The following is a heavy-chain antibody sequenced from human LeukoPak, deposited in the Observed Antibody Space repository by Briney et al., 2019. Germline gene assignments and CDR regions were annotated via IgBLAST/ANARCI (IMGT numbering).Heavy chain of an antibody. J-gene: IGHJ4*02. CDR3: AKALGPAMVRGVIDY. CDR1: GFTFGTYG. D-gene: IGHD3-10*01. CDR2: IRSDGSIK. Sequence: GSLRLSCAASGFTFGTYGMHWVRQAPGTGLEWVAFIRSDGSIKYYADSVKGRFTISRDNSKNTLYLQMNTLRAEDTAVYYCAKALGPAMVRGVIDYWGQGILVTVSS. V-gene: IGHV3-30*02.